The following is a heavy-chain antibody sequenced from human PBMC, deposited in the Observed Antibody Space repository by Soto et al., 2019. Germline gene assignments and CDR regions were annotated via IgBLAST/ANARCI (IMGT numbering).Heavy chain of an antibody. CDR2: INHSGST. J-gene: IGHJ3*02. CDR1: GGSFSGYY. CDR3: ARALYGDYVFAFDI. D-gene: IGHD4-17*01. V-gene: IGHV4-34*01. Sequence: PSETLSLTCAVYGGSFSGYYWSWIRQPPGKGLEWIGEINHSGSTYYNPSLKSRVTISVDTSKNQFSLKLSSVTAADTAVYYCARALYGDYVFAFDIWGQGTMLTVSS.